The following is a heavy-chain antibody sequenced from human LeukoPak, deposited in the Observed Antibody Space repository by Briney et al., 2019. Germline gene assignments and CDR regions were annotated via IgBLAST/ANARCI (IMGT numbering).Heavy chain of an antibody. V-gene: IGHV3-23*01. Sequence: PGGSLRLPCAASGFTFSSYAMSWVRQALGKGLEWVSAISGSGGSTYYADSVKGRFTISRDNSKNTLYLQMNSLRAEDTAVYYCAKGKYSSGWYYFDYWGQGTLVTVSS. CDR1: GFTFSSYA. D-gene: IGHD6-19*01. J-gene: IGHJ4*02. CDR2: ISGSGGST. CDR3: AKGKYSSGWYYFDY.